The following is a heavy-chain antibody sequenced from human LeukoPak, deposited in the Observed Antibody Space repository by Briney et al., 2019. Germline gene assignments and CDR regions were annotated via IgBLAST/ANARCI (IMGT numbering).Heavy chain of an antibody. CDR1: GFTFSSYA. D-gene: IGHD3-3*01. CDR2: ISYDGSNK. J-gene: IGHJ6*04. V-gene: IGHV3-30*01. Sequence: GGSLRLSCAASGFTFSSYAMHWVRQAPGKGLEWVAVISYDGSNKYYADSVKGRFTISRDNSKNTLYPQMNSLRAEDTAVYYCARETYYDFWSGYYTGWDVWGKGTTVTVPS. CDR3: ARETYYDFWSGYYTGWDV.